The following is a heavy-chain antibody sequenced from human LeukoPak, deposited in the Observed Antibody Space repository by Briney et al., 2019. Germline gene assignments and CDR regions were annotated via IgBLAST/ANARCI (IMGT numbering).Heavy chain of an antibody. CDR1: GGTFSSYS. CDR3: ARGCVILGHIFDY. D-gene: IGHD3-9*01. Sequence: SVKVSCKASGGTFSSYSISWVRQAPGQGLEWMGGIIPIFGTANYAQKFQGRVTITADKSTSTAYMELSSLRSEDTAVYYCARGCVILGHIFDYRGEGNLVTVSS. V-gene: IGHV1-69*06. CDR2: IIPIFGTA. J-gene: IGHJ4*02.